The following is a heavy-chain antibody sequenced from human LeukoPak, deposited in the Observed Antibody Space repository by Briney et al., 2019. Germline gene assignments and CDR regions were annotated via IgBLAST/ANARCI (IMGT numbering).Heavy chain of an antibody. Sequence: SQTLSLTCAISRDSVSSNSAAWNWIRQSPSRGLEWLGRTYYRSKWYNDYAVSVKSRITINPDTSKNQFSLQLNSVTPEDTAVYYCARGSSSSFYYYYYYYMDVWGKGTTVTVSS. CDR1: RDSVSSNSAA. CDR3: ARGSSSSFYYYYYYYMDV. D-gene: IGHD6-6*01. CDR2: TYYRSKWYN. V-gene: IGHV6-1*01. J-gene: IGHJ6*03.